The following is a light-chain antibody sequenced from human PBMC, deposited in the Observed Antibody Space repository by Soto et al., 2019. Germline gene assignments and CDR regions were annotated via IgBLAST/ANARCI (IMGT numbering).Light chain of an antibody. CDR1: ESVSSS. CDR2: GAS. V-gene: IGKV3-15*01. Sequence: EVVMTQSPATLSVSPGERATLSCRASESVSSSLAWYQQQPGQAPRLLIYGASTRATGIPARFSGSGSGTEFTLTISSLQSEDFAVYYCHQYKNWPRTFGQGTKVEIK. J-gene: IGKJ1*01. CDR3: HQYKNWPRT.